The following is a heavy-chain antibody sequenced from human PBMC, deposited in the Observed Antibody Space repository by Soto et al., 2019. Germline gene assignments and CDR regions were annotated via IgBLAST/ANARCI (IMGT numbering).Heavy chain of an antibody. Sequence: SETLSLTCAVYGGSFSGYYWSWIRQPPGKGLEWIGEINHSGSTNYNPSLKSQVTISVDTSKKQFSLNLSSVIAADTAVYYCAAGGSGSYYNYWGQGTLVTVSS. CDR2: INHSGST. J-gene: IGHJ4*02. CDR1: GGSFSGYY. V-gene: IGHV4-34*01. CDR3: AAGGSGSYYNY. D-gene: IGHD3-10*01.